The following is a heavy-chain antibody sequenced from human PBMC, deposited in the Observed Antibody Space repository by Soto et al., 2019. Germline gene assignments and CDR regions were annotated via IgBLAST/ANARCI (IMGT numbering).Heavy chain of an antibody. CDR2: IWYDGSNK. D-gene: IGHD3-3*01. CDR1: GFTFSSYG. Sequence: PGGSLRLSCAASGFTFSSYGMHWVRQAPGKGLEWVAVIWYDGSNKYYADSVKGRFTISRDNSKNTLYLQMNSLRAEDTAVYYCARVTGARSTLTHVVTIFGVVIIGPFDYWGQGTLVTVSS. V-gene: IGHV3-33*01. CDR3: ARVTGARSTLTHVVTIFGVVIIGPFDY. J-gene: IGHJ4*02.